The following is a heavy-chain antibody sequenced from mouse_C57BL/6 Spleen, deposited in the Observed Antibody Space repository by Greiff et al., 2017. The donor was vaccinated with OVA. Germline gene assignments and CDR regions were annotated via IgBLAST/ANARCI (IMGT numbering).Heavy chain of an antibody. D-gene: IGHD1-1*01. CDR2: INPSNGGT. CDR3: ARGGVYYYGTHYFDY. V-gene: IGHV1-53*01. CDR1: GYTFTSYW. Sequence: QVQLQQPGTELVKPGASVKLSCKASGYTFTSYWMHWVKQRPGQGLEWIGNINPSNGGTNYNEKFKSKATLTVDKSSSTAYMQLSSLTSEDSAVYYCARGGVYYYGTHYFDYWGQGTTLTVSS. J-gene: IGHJ2*01.